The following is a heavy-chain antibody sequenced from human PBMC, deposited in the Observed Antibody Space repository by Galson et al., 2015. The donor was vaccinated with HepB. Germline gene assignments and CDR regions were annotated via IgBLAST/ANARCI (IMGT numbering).Heavy chain of an antibody. V-gene: IGHV3-23*01. CDR2: ISGSGGST. CDR3: ARAAAGHRDPNMDV. J-gene: IGHJ6*03. D-gene: IGHD6-13*01. Sequence: SLRLSCAASGFTFSSYAMSWVRQAPGKGLEWVSAISGSGGSTYYADSVKGRFTISRDNSRNTLYLQMNSLRAEDTAVYYCARAAAGHRDPNMDVWGKGTTVTVSS. CDR1: GFTFSSYA.